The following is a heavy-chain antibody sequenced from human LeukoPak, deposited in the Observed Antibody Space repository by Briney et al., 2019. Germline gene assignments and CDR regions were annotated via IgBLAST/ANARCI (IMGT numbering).Heavy chain of an antibody. V-gene: IGHV3-48*04. CDR1: GFTFRSYS. Sequence: GGSLRLSCAASGFTFRSYSINWVRQAPGKGLEWVSYISSSSSTIYYADSVKGRFTISRDNANNSLYLQMNSLRVEDTAVYYCARGGTTWAKIDYWGQGTLVTVSS. CDR3: ARGGTTWAKIDY. CDR2: ISSSSSTI. J-gene: IGHJ4*02. D-gene: IGHD1-7*01.